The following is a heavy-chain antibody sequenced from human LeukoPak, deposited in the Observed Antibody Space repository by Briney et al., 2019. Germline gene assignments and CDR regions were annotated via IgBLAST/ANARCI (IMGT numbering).Heavy chain of an antibody. D-gene: IGHD4-17*01. CDR2: IYYSGST. Sequence: SETLSLTCTVSGGSISSYYRSWIRQPPGKGLEWIGYIYYSGSTNYNPSLKSRVTISVDTSKNQFSLKLSSVTAADTAVYYCARDRTTVTKKGNWFDPWGQGTLVTVSS. J-gene: IGHJ5*02. CDR1: GGSISSYY. CDR3: ARDRTTVTKKGNWFDP. V-gene: IGHV4-59*01.